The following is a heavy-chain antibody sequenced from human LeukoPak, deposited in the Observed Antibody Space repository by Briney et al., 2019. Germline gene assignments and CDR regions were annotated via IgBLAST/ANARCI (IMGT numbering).Heavy chain of an antibody. CDR2: IYTSGST. D-gene: IGHD1-26*01. CDR3: ARDPGGPI. Sequence: PSQTLSLTCTVSGGSISSGSYYWSWIRQPAGKGLEWIGRIYTSGSTNYNPSLKGRVTISVDTSKNQFSLKLSSVTAADTAVYYCARDPGGPIWGQGTMVTVSS. CDR1: GGSISSGSYY. J-gene: IGHJ3*02. V-gene: IGHV4-61*02.